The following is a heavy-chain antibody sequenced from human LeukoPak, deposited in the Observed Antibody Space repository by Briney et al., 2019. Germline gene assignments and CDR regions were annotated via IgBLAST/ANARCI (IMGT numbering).Heavy chain of an antibody. CDR3: AKAYSGYYFGFDY. J-gene: IGHJ4*02. Sequence: GGSLRLSCAASGFTFSSYGMSWVRQAPGKGLEWVSAISGSGGSTYYADSVKGRFTISRDNSKNTLYLQMNSLRAEDTAVYYCAKAYSGYYFGFDYWGQGTLVTVSS. CDR2: ISGSGGST. CDR1: GFTFSSYG. V-gene: IGHV3-23*01. D-gene: IGHD3-22*01.